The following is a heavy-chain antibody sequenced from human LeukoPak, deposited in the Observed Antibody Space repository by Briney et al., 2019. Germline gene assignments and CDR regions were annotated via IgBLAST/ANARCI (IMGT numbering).Heavy chain of an antibody. D-gene: IGHD6-6*01. J-gene: IGHJ6*03. CDR1: GGTFSSYA. V-gene: IGHV1-69*05. CDR3: ASLGSSTTRYYYMDV. CDR2: IIPIFGTV. Sequence: SVKVSCKASGGTFSSYAISWVRQAPGQGLEWMGGIIPIFGTVNYAQKFQGRVTITTDESTSTAYMELSSLRSEDTAVYYCASLGSSTTRYYYMDVWGKGTTVTVSS.